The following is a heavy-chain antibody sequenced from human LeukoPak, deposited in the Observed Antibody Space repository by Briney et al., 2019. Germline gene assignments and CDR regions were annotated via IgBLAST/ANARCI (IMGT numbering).Heavy chain of an antibody. D-gene: IGHD3-10*01. CDR2: INHSGST. V-gene: IGHV4-34*01. Sequence: SETLSLTCAVSGGSFSGYYWSWIRQPPGKGLEWIGEINHSGSTNYNPSLKSRVTISVDTSKNRFSLKLSSVTAADTAVYYCARGGGLRGVIIRRFPNWFDPWGQGTQVTVSS. CDR1: GGSFSGYY. J-gene: IGHJ5*02. CDR3: ARGGGLRGVIIRRFPNWFDP.